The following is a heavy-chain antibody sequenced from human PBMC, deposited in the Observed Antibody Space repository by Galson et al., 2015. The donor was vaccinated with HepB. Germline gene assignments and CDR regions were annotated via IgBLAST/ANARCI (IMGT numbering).Heavy chain of an antibody. Sequence: ETLSLTCTVSGGSISSSSYYWGWIRQPPGKGLEWIGSIYYSGSTYYNPSLKSRVTISVDTSKNQFSLKLSSVTAADTAVYYCARQLMTTVTLDYWGQGTLVTVSS. J-gene: IGHJ4*02. V-gene: IGHV4-39*01. CDR2: IYYSGST. CDR1: GGSISSSSYY. CDR3: ARQLMTTVTLDY. D-gene: IGHD4-17*01.